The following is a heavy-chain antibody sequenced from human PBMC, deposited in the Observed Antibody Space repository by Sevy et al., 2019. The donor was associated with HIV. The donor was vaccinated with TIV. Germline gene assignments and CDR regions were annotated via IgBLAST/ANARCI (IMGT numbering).Heavy chain of an antibody. D-gene: IGHD3-3*01. V-gene: IGHV3-74*01. CDR2: INSDGSST. CDR1: GFTFSSYW. Sequence: GGSLRLSCAASGFTFSSYWMHWVRQAPGKGLVWVSRINSDGSSTSYADSVKGRFTISRDNAKNTLYLQMNSLRAEDTAVYYCARENPANYDFWGGYSYYFDYWGQGTLVTVSS. J-gene: IGHJ4*02. CDR3: ARENPANYDFWGGYSYYFDY.